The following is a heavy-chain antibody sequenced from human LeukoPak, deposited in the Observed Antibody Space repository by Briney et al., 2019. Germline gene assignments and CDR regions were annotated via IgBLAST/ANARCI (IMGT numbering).Heavy chain of an antibody. V-gene: IGHV3-74*01. D-gene: IGHD6-19*01. CDR1: GFTFSSYW. J-gene: IGHJ4*02. Sequence: AAGSLRLSCAASGFTFSSYWMHWVRQAPGEGLVWVSRINNDGSSISDGSSINYADSVKGRFTISRDNDKNTLYLQMNSLSAEDTAVYYCSRGAVAGMDYWGQGTLVTVSS. CDR3: SRGAVAGMDY. CDR2: INNDGSSISDGSSI.